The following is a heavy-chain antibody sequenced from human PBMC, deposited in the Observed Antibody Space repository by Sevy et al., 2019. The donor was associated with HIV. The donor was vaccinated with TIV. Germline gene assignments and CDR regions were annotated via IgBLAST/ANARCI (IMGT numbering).Heavy chain of an antibody. CDR3: VRGKGWFDP. CDR1: GGSISTYY. V-gene: IGHV4-59*01. Sequence: SETLSLTCGVSGGSISTYYWSWIRQPPRRGLEWIGYIYYSRSTNYNPSLKSRVTISVDTSKNQFSLQLSSVTAADTAIYYCVRGKGWFDPWGQGTPVTVSS. CDR2: IYYSRST. J-gene: IGHJ5*02.